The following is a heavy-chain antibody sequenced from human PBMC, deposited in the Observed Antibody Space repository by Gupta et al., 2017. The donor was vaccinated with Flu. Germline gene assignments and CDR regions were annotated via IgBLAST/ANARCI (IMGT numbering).Heavy chain of an antibody. D-gene: IGHD3-22*01. Sequence: QVQLQESGPGLVKPSETLSLTCTVSGGSISGYYWSWIRQPPGKGLQWIGYIHYSGGANTDPSLKGRVAISVDSSKNHFSLRLSSVTAADTAVYYCARHRSGHYYDDSGPYYYFGLDVWGQGTTVTVSS. CDR2: IHYSGGA. J-gene: IGHJ6*02. CDR3: ARHRSGHYYDDSGPYYYFGLDV. CDR1: GGSISGYY. V-gene: IGHV4-59*08.